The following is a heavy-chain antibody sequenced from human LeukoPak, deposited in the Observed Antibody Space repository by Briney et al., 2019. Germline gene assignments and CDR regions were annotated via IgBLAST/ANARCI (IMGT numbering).Heavy chain of an antibody. J-gene: IGHJ3*02. CDR3: VAESSAWSAFDI. Sequence: SGGSLRLSCAASGLTFSRHWMFWVRHAPGKGLVWVSQIDSDGRTTGYADSVKGRFTVSRDNAKNTVYMQMNSLRAEDTAVYYCVAESSAWSAFDIWGQGTMVTVSA. V-gene: IGHV3-74*01. CDR1: GLTFSRHW. CDR2: IDSDGRTT. D-gene: IGHD6-19*01.